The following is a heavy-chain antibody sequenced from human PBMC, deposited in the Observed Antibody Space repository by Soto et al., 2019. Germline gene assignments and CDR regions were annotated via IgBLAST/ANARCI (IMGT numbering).Heavy chain of an antibody. V-gene: IGHV4-39*01. Sequence: SETLSLRGTVSRGSSKVGAYYWGWIRQPPGEGLEGVATTCYSGTPYYNPSLKSRLTISLDTCRNQFSRDLTSVTAADTAVDYCARLAYSHYSTWGQGAQVTVSS. CDR3: ARLAYSHYST. CDR1: RGSSKVGAYY. J-gene: IGHJ4*02. CDR2: TCYSGTP. D-gene: IGHD4-4*01.